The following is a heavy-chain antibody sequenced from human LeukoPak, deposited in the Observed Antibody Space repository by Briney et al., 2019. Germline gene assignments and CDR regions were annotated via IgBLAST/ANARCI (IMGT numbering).Heavy chain of an antibody. CDR3: ARDQTSRAADYYFDY. J-gene: IGHJ4*02. Sequence: GGSLRLSCAASGFTFSTYPMHWVRQAPGKGLEWVSVISYDGRDKHSADSVKGRFTISRDNSKNTLYLQMDSLRTDDTAMYYCARDQTSRAADYYFDYWGQGTLVTVSS. CDR1: GFTFSTYP. CDR2: ISYDGRDK. V-gene: IGHV3-30*04. D-gene: IGHD6-13*01.